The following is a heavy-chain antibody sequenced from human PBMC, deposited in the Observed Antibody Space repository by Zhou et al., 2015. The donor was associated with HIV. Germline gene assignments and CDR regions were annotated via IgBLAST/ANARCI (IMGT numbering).Heavy chain of an antibody. CDR1: GFTFTSSA. V-gene: IGHV1-58*01. J-gene: IGHJ6*02. CDR3: AAGARIQLCHGVSRPGCYGMDV. CDR2: IVVGSGNT. D-gene: IGHD5-18*01. Sequence: QMQLVQSGPEVKKPGTSVKVSCKASGFTFTSSAVQWVRQARGQRLEWIGWIVVGSGNTNYAQKFQERVTITRDMSTSTAYMELSSLRSEDTAVYYCAAGARIQLCHGVSRPGCYGMDVWGQGDHGHRSP.